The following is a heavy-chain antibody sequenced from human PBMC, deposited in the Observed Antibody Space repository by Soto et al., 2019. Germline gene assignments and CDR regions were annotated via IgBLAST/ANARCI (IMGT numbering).Heavy chain of an antibody. D-gene: IGHD3-10*01. V-gene: IGHV1-3*01. CDR2: INAGNGNT. CDR1: GYTFTSYA. CDR3: ARPTYAVMVRGVLDYYYGMDV. Sequence: GASVKVSCKASGYTFTSYAMHCVRQAPGQRLEWMGWINAGNGNTEYSQKFQGRVTITRDTSASTAYMELSSLRSEDAAVYYCARPTYAVMVRGVLDYYYGMDVWGQGTTVTVSS. J-gene: IGHJ6*02.